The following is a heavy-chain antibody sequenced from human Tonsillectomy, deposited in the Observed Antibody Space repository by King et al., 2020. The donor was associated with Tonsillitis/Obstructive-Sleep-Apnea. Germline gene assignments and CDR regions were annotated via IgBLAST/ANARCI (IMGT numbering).Heavy chain of an antibody. D-gene: IGHD4-17*01. J-gene: IGHJ4*02. CDR3: ARAVYGDYSPLDY. V-gene: IGHV3-48*02. CDR1: GFTFSSYS. Sequence: QLVQSGGGLVQPGGSLRLSCAASGFTFSSYSMNWVRQAPGKGREWVSYISSSSSTIYYADSVKGRFTISRDNSKNALYLQMNSLRDEDTAVYYWARAVYGDYSPLDYWGQGTLVTVSS. CDR2: ISSSSSTI.